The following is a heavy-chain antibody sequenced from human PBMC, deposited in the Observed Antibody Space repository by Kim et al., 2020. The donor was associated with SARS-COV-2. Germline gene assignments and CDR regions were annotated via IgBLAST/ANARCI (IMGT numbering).Heavy chain of an antibody. CDR1: GFTFSNYW. V-gene: IGHV3-74*01. J-gene: IGHJ4*02. CDR2: MYPDGSGP. D-gene: IGHD3-9*01. Sequence: GGSLRLSCAASGFTFSNYWMHWVRQAPGQGLEWVSRMYPDGSGPCYADSVKGRFTISRDNAENTLYLQMNSLRVEDTAVYYCASRLASRVDYWGQGTLVTVSP. CDR3: ASRLASRVDY.